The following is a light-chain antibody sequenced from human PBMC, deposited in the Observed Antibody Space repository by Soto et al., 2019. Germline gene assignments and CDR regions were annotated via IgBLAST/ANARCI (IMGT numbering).Light chain of an antibody. CDR2: GAS. CDR3: QQYGSSQFT. V-gene: IGKV3-20*01. Sequence: EIVLTQSPGTLSLSPGERATLSCRASQSVSSSYLAWYQQKPGQAPRLLIYGASSRATGIPDRFSGSGSGTDFTLTISRLEPEDGAVYYCQQYGSSQFTFGPGTKVDIK. J-gene: IGKJ3*01. CDR1: QSVSSSY.